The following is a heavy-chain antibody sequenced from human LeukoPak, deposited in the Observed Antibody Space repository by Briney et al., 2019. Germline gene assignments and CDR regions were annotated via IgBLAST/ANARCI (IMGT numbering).Heavy chain of an antibody. Sequence: GSLRLSCVASGFTFKTFWMSWVRQAPGRGLEWVANIKEDGSDKYYVDSVKDRFAISRDNAKNSLFLQVNSLGVEDTAVYFCARYRGSYDLSTPRLWGQGTSVTVTS. V-gene: IGHV3-7*01. CDR3: ARYRGSYDLSTPRL. J-gene: IGHJ4*02. CDR1: GFTFKTFW. CDR2: IKEDGSDK. D-gene: IGHD3-16*01.